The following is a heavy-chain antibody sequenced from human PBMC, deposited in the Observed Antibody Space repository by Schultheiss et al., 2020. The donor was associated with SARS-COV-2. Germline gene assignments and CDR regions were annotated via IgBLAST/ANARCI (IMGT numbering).Heavy chain of an antibody. CDR3: ARVKDCSSTSCLHYYYYMDV. J-gene: IGHJ6*03. Sequence: GESLKISCAASGFTVSSNYMSWVRQAPGKGLEWVSVIYSGGSTYYADSVKGRFTISRDNAKNSLYLQMNSLRAEDTALYYCARVKDCSSTSCLHYYYYMDVWGKGTTVTVSS. CDR2: IYSGGST. CDR1: GFTVSSNY. V-gene: IGHV3-53*01. D-gene: IGHD2-2*01.